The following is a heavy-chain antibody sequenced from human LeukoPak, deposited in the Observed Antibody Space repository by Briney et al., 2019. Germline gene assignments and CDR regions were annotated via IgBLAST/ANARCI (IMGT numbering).Heavy chain of an antibody. Sequence: GASVKVSCKASGYTFTSYDINWVRQAPGQGLEWMGGIIPMFGTPKYAQKFQGRVTITADEATSTAYMELSSLRSEDTAVYYCARDNGGKPFDYWGQGTLVTVSS. D-gene: IGHD4-23*01. J-gene: IGHJ4*02. CDR1: GYTFTSYD. CDR2: IIPMFGTP. V-gene: IGHV1-69*13. CDR3: ARDNGGKPFDY.